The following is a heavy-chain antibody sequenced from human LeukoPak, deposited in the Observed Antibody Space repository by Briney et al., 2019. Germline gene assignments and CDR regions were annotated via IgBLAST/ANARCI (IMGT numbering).Heavy chain of an antibody. CDR1: GFTFRSYE. J-gene: IGHJ3*02. CDR3: ARDRSGSSSVDDAFDI. Sequence: GGSLRLSCEDSGFTFRSYEMNWVRQAPGKGLEWVAYINVITGYIYYADSLKGRFTISRDNAKKSLFLEMNSLRVEDTAVYYCARDRSGSSSVDDAFDIWGQGIMVTVSS. CDR2: INVITGYI. D-gene: IGHD1-26*01. V-gene: IGHV3-21*01.